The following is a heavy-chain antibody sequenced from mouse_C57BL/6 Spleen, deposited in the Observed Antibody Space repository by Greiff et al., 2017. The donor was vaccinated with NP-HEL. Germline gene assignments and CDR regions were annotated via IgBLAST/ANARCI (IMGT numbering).Heavy chain of an antibody. D-gene: IGHD1-1*01. Sequence: DVMLVESGGGLVKPGGSLKLSCAASGFTFSDYGMHWVRQAPEKGLEWVAYISSGSSTIYYADTVKGRFTISRDNAKNTLFLQMTSLRSEDTAMYYCARPADGSSPRSMDYWGQGTSVTVSS. J-gene: IGHJ4*01. V-gene: IGHV5-17*01. CDR2: ISSGSSTI. CDR3: ARPADGSSPRSMDY. CDR1: GFTFSDYG.